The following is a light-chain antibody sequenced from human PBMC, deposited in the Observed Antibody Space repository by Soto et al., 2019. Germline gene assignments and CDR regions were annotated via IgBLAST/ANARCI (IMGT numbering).Light chain of an antibody. CDR2: DAS. CDR1: QGISSA. CDR3: QHFNNNPFT. J-gene: IGKJ3*01. Sequence: AIQLTQSPSSLSASVGDRVTITCRASQGISSALAWYQQTPGKPPKLLIYDASTLEIGVTSRFSGSGSVTDFTLTISNLQPEDFATYYCQHFNNNPFTFGPGTKVDI. V-gene: IGKV1D-13*01.